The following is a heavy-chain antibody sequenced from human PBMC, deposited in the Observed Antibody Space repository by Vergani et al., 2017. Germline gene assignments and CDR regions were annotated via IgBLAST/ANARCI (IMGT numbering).Heavy chain of an antibody. CDR3: AKDSRGLLYLLSY. CDR1: GFTSSYYG. CDR2: ISYDGTQK. Sequence: QVHLVESGGGVVQPGRSLRLSCVVSGFTSSYYGMHWVRQAPGKGLEWVAVISYDGTQKYYADSVKGRFTISRDNSKNTLYLRMNSLRAEDTAVYYCAKDSRGLLYLLSYWGQGSLVTVSS. J-gene: IGHJ4*02. D-gene: IGHD3-3*01. V-gene: IGHV3-30*18.